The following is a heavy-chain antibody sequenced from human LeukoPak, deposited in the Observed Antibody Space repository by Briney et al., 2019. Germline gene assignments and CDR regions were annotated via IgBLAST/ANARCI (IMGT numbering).Heavy chain of an antibody. Sequence: SETLSLTCSVSGGSVSGHYWSWIRQTPERGLEWLGFVFASGSTNYNPFFKSRVTMSADMSRNQFYLGLQSVSAVDTGVYFCARHQHYGDYDYFDFWGQGTLVTVSS. D-gene: IGHD4-17*01. CDR3: ARHQHYGDYDYFDF. J-gene: IGHJ4*02. CDR1: GGSVSGHY. V-gene: IGHV4-59*08. CDR2: VFASGST.